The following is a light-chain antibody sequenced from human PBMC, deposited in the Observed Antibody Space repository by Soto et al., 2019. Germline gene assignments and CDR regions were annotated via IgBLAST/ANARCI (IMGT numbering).Light chain of an antibody. V-gene: IGKV3-11*01. CDR1: QSFRGL. Sequence: EVVLTQSPVTLSLSPGERATLSCRASQSFRGLLAWYQQKPGQAPRLLIYDAYNRATGIPPRFSGSGSGTDFTLTISSLEPEDSAVYYCQQLRMWPITFGQGTRLEIK. J-gene: IGKJ5*01. CDR2: DAY. CDR3: QQLRMWPIT.